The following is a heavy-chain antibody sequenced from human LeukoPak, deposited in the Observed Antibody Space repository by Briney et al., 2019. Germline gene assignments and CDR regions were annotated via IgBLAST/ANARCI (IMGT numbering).Heavy chain of an antibody. CDR3: ARGSNHWELLSRSDF. J-gene: IGHJ4*02. D-gene: IGHD1-26*01. CDR1: EFTFSNFN. V-gene: IGHV3-64*01. Sequence: GSLRLSCAASEFTFSNFNMHWVRQAPGKGLEYVASITGNGDGTYYSMSVKGRFTISRDNSKNTLFLQMGSLRAEDMGVYYCARGSNHWELLSRSDFWGQGTLVIVSA. CDR2: ITGNGDGT.